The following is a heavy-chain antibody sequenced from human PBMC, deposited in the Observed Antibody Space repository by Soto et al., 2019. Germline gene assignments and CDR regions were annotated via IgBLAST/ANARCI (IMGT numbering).Heavy chain of an antibody. J-gene: IGHJ5*02. D-gene: IGHD3-10*01. V-gene: IGHV1-69*13. CDR1: GGTFSSYA. CDR3: ARRTYGENWFDP. Sequence: ASVKVSCKASGGTFSSYAISWVRQAPGQGLEWMGGIIPIFGAANYAQNFQGRVTITADESTSTAYMELSSLRSEDTAMYYCARRTYGENWFDPWGQGTLVTVSS. CDR2: IIPIFGAA.